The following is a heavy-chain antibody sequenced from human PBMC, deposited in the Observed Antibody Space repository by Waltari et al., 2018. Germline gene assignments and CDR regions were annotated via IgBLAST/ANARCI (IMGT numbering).Heavy chain of an antibody. CDR3: ARDRGRGLYLDS. J-gene: IGHJ4*02. Sequence: QLQLQESGPGLVTPSGTLPLPRVVSVDSMITNDCWSWVRQSLGKGLEWIGQVDRSGRTNYNPSFASRVIMSLDTSINHFSLNILSATAADTATYYCARDRGRGLYLDSWGRGTLVSVSP. CDR2: VDRSGRT. CDR1: VDSMITNDC. D-gene: IGHD2-15*01. V-gene: IGHV4-4*02.